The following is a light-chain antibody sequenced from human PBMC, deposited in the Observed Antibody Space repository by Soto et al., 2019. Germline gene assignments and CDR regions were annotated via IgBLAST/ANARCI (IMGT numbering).Light chain of an antibody. Sequence: QSALTQPASVSGSPGQSITISCTGTSSDVGGYNYVSWYQQHPGKAPKLMIYYVSNRPSGSSKRFSGSKSGNTASLTISGLQAEDEVDYFCSLSTSSSTRVCGGGTKLTVL. CDR3: SLSTSSSTRV. J-gene: IGLJ3*02. V-gene: IGLV2-14*01. CDR1: SSDVGGYNY. CDR2: YVS.